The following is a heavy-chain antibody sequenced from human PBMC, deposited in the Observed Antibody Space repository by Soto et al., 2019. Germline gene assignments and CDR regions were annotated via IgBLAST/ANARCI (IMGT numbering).Heavy chain of an antibody. CDR1: GGTFSSYA. Sequence: SVKVSCKASGGTFSSYAISWVRQAPGQGLEWMGGIIPIFGTANYAQKFQGRVTITADESTSTAYMELSSLRSEDTAVYYCARGWYSSSSSKYYYYDMDVWGQGTTVTVSS. J-gene: IGHJ6*02. V-gene: IGHV1-69*13. CDR3: ARGWYSSSSSKYYYYDMDV. D-gene: IGHD6-6*01. CDR2: IIPIFGTA.